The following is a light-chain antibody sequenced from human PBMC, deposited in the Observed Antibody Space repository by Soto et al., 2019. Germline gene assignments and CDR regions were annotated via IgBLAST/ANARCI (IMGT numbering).Light chain of an antibody. Sequence: DIVLTQSPLSLPVTPGEPASISCRSSQSLLHSNGNIYLDWYLQKPGQSPQLLIYLGSIRASGVPDRLSGSESGTDFTLKITRVEAEDVGVYYCMQAIQAPRTFGLGTKVEIK. CDR3: MQAIQAPRT. V-gene: IGKV2-28*01. J-gene: IGKJ1*01. CDR2: LGS. CDR1: QSLLHSNGNIY.